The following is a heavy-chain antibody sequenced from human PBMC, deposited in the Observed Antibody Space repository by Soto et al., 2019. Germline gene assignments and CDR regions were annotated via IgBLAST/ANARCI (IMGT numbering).Heavy chain of an antibody. CDR3: ARSPSYCSGWYAGRGPKYYFDY. Sequence: QVQLVQSGAEVKKPGSSVKVSCKASGGTFSSYTISWVRQAPGQGLEWMGRIIPILGIANYAQKFQGRVTITADKSTSTAYMELSSLRSEDTAVYYCARSPSYCSGWYAGRGPKYYFDYWGQGTLVTVSS. D-gene: IGHD6-19*01. CDR2: IIPILGIA. J-gene: IGHJ4*02. CDR1: GGTFSSYT. V-gene: IGHV1-69*02.